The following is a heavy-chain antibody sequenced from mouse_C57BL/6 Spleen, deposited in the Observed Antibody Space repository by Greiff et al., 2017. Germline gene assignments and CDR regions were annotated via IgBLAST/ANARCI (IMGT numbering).Heavy chain of an antibody. Sequence: VQLQQSGAELVKPGASVKLSCKASGYTFTSYWMQWVKQRPGQGLEWIGEIDPSDSYTNYNQKFKGKATLTVVTSSSTAYMQLSSLTSEDSAVYYCARRGGRGDYWGQGTTLTVSS. CDR1: GYTFTSYW. J-gene: IGHJ2*01. D-gene: IGHD3-3*01. CDR3: ARRGGRGDY. V-gene: IGHV1-50*01. CDR2: IDPSDSYT.